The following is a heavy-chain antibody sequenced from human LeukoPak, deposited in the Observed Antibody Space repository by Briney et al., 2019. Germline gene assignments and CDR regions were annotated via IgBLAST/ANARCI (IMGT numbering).Heavy chain of an antibody. J-gene: IGHJ4*02. CDR3: ARVGDGYNLSDY. CDR2: ISSSSSYI. V-gene: IGHV3-21*01. D-gene: IGHD5-24*01. Sequence: GGSLRLSCAAPGFTFSSYSMNWVRQAPGKGLEWVSSISSSSSYIYYADSVKGRFTISRDNAKNSLYLQMNSLRAEDTAVYYCARVGDGYNLSDYWGQGTLVTVSS. CDR1: GFTFSSYS.